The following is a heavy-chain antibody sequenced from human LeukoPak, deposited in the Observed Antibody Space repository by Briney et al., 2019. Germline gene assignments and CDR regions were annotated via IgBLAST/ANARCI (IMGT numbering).Heavy chain of an antibody. D-gene: IGHD3-3*01. CDR3: ARDPSTWSGYYTGPGGY. V-gene: IGHV3-33*08. Sequence: PGRSLRLSCAASGFTFSSYGMHWVRQAPGKGLEWVAVIWYGGSNKYYADSVKGRFTISRDNSKNTLYLQMNSLRAEDTAVYYCARDPSTWSGYYTGPGGYWGQGTLVTVSS. J-gene: IGHJ4*02. CDR1: GFTFSSYG. CDR2: IWYGGSNK.